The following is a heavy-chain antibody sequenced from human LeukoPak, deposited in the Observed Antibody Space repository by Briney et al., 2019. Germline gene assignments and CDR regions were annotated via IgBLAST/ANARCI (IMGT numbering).Heavy chain of an antibody. V-gene: IGHV3-30*19. CDR3: ARDPRRIAAVATRFDY. Sequence: GGSLRLSCSASGFTFSSYGMHWVRQAPGKGLEWVAVISYDGSNKYYADSVKGRFTISRDNSKNTLYLQMNSLRAEDTAVYYCARDPRRIAAVATRFDYWGQGTLVTVSS. CDR1: GFTFSSYG. J-gene: IGHJ4*02. CDR2: ISYDGSNK. D-gene: IGHD6-13*01.